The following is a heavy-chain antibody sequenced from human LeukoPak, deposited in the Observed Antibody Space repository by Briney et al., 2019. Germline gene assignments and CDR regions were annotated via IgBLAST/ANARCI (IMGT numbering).Heavy chain of an antibody. CDR3: ARYVVGTTQMFDC. V-gene: IGHV4-39*07. CDR2: IYYSGST. J-gene: IGHJ4*02. D-gene: IGHD1-26*01. Sequence: PSETLSLTCTVSGGSISSSSYYWGWIRQPPGKGLEWIGSIYYSGSTYYNPSLKSRVTVSIDTSKNQFFLKLSSVTAAGTAVYYCARYVVGTTQMFDCWGQGTLVTVSS. CDR1: GGSISSSSYY.